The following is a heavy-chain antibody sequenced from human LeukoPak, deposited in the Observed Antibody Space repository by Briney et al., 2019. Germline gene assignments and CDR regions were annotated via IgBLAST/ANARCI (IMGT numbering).Heavy chain of an antibody. V-gene: IGHV3-15*01. CDR1: GFTFSNAW. CDR2: IKSKTDGGTT. J-gene: IGHJ5*02. D-gene: IGHD3-10*01. Sequence: PGGSLRLSCAASGFTFSNAWMSWVRQAPGKGLEWVGRIKSKTDGGTTDYAAHVKGRFTISRDDSKNTLYLQMNSLKTEDTAVYYCSLGSYYICLFDPWGQGTLVTVSS. CDR3: SLGSYYICLFDP.